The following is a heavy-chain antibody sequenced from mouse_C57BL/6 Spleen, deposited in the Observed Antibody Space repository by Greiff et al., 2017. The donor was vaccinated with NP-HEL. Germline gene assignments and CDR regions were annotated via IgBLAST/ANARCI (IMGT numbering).Heavy chain of an antibody. Sequence: VQLQQSGAELVRPGASVKLSCTASGFNIKDDYMHWVKQRPEQGLEWIGWIDPENGDTEYASKFQGKATITADTSSNTAYLQLSSLTSEDTAVYYCTTGYYAYYFDYWGQGTTLTVSS. J-gene: IGHJ2*01. CDR2: IDPENGDT. D-gene: IGHD2-1*01. CDR3: TTGYYAYYFDY. V-gene: IGHV14-4*01. CDR1: GFNIKDDY.